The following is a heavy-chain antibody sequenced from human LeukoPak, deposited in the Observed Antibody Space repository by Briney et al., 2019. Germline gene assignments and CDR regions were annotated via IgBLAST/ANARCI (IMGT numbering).Heavy chain of an antibody. CDR3: VRGGEIGLDY. CDR1: GYTFSTLD. D-gene: IGHD3-16*01. J-gene: IGHJ4*02. Sequence: GGSLRLSCAASGYTFSTLDMHWVRQASGRGLEWVSSIASTGATFYAVSVKGRFAISRENAKSSLYLQMNRLRAGDTAVYYCVRGGEIGLDYWGQGTLVTVSP. V-gene: IGHV3-13*01. CDR2: IASTGAT.